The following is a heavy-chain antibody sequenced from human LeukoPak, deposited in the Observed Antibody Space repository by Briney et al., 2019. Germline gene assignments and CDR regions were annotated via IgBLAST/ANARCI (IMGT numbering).Heavy chain of an antibody. V-gene: IGHV1-46*01. Sequence: ASVKVSCKASGYTFTSYYMHWVRQAPGQGLEWMGIINPSGGSTSYAQKFQGRATMTRDMSTSTVYMEPSSLRSEDTAVYYCARVPVGHMVYSSFDYWGQGPLVTVSS. CDR1: GYTFTSYY. J-gene: IGHJ4*02. CDR2: INPSGGST. D-gene: IGHD2-8*01. CDR3: ARVPVGHMVYSSFDY.